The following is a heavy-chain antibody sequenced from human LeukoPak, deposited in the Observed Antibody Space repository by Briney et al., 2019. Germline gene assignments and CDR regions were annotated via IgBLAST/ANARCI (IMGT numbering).Heavy chain of an antibody. D-gene: IGHD2-21*02. Sequence: GGSLRLSCAASGFTFSSYWMNWARQAPGKGLEWVASINHNGNVNYYVDSVKGRFTISRDNAKNSLYLQMSNLRAEDTAVYYCARVLGIVVVTVPYDYWGQGTLVTVSS. CDR3: ARVLGIVVVTVPYDY. CDR1: GFTFSSYW. V-gene: IGHV3-7*03. J-gene: IGHJ4*02. CDR2: INHNGNVN.